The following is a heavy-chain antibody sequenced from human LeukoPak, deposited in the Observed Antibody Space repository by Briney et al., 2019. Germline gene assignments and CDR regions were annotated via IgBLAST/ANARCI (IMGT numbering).Heavy chain of an antibody. D-gene: IGHD3-22*01. CDR1: GGSISSGGYS. V-gene: IGHV4-30-2*01. CDR3: ARDRVRYYDSSGYSNWFDP. Sequence: SETLSLTCAVSGGSISSGGYSWSWIRQPPGKGLEWVGYIYHSGSTYYNPSLKSRVTISVDRSKNQFSLKLSSVTAADTAVYYCARDRVRYYDSSGYSNWFDPWGQGTLVTVSS. J-gene: IGHJ5*02. CDR2: IYHSGST.